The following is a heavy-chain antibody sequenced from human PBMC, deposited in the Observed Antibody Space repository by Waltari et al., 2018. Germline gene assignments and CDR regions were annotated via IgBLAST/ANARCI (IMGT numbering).Heavy chain of an antibody. CDR3: ARSYCGGDCYLARPKLFFDY. CDR1: GGTFSSYA. J-gene: IGHJ4*02. D-gene: IGHD2-21*01. V-gene: IGHV1-69*14. CDR2: IIPLFGTA. Sequence: QVQLVQSGAEVKKPGSSVKVSCKASGGTFSSYAISWVRQAPGPGLEWMGGIIPLFGTANQAQKFQGRVTITADKATSTAYMELSSLRSEDTAVYYCARSYCGGDCYLARPKLFFDYWGQGTLVTVSS.